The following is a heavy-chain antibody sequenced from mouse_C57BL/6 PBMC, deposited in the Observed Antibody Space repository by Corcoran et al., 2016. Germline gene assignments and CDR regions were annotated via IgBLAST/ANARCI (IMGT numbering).Heavy chain of an antibody. CDR2: IDPANGNT. J-gene: IGHJ3*01. D-gene: IGHD2-5*01. Sequence: EVQLQQSVAELVRPGASVKLSCTASGFNIKNTYMHWVKQRPEQGLEWIGRIDPANGNTKYAPKFQGKATITADTSSNTAYLQLSSLASEDTAIYYCARSSYSNYGGFAYWGQGTVVTVSA. CDR1: GFNIKNTY. CDR3: ARSSYSNYGGFAY. V-gene: IGHV14-3*01.